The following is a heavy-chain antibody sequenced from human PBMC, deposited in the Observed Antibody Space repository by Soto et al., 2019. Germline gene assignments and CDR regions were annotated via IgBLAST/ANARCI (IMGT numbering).Heavy chain of an antibody. CDR2: IYYSGTT. V-gene: IGHV4-30-4*01. D-gene: IGHD3-10*01. Sequence: SETLSLTCTVSGGSISSGDYYWSWIRQPPGKGLEWIGYIYYSGTTYYNPSLKSRVTISVDTSKNQFSLKLSSVTAADTAVYYCARVGGFGATTIDYWGQGTLVTVSS. J-gene: IGHJ4*02. CDR1: GGSISSGDYY. CDR3: ARVGGFGATTIDY.